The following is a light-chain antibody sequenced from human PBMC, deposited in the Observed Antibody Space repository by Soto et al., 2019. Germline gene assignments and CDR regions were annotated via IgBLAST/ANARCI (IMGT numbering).Light chain of an antibody. CDR3: QQYDNLPRVT. V-gene: IGKV1-33*01. CDR2: DAS. CDR1: QDITNY. J-gene: IGKJ3*01. Sequence: DIQMTQSPSSLSASVGDRVTITCQASQDITNYLNWYQQKPGKAPKLLIYDASNLETGVPSRFXXSGSGTXXTFTISSLQPEDIATYYCQQYDNLPRVTFGPGTKVDIK.